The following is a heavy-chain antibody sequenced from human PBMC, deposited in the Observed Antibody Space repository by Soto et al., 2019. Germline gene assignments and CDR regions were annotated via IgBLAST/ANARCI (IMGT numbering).Heavy chain of an antibody. J-gene: IGHJ4*02. CDR2: INHSGST. CDR1: GGSISSGGYY. D-gene: IGHD3-22*01. CDR3: ARGRRYYDSSGYYSNY. Sequence: SETLSLTCTVSGGSISSGGYYWSWIRQHPGKGLEWIGYINHSGSTNYNPSLKSRVTISVDTSKNQFSLKLSSVTAADTAVYYCARGRRYYDSSGYYSNYWGQGTLVTVSS. V-gene: IGHV4-31*03.